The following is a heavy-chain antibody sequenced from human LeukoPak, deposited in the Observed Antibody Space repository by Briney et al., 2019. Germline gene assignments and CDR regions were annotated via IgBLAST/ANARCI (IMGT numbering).Heavy chain of an antibody. CDR2: ISAYNGNT. J-gene: IGHJ4*02. CDR1: GYTFTSYG. V-gene: IGHV1-18*01. CDR3: AREFYGLYCVDY. Sequence: GASVKVSCKASGYTFTSYGISWVRQAPGQGLEWVGWISAYNGNTKYAQKLQGRVTMTTDTSTSTAYMELRSLRSDDTAVYYCAREFYGLYCVDYWGQGTLVTVSS. D-gene: IGHD2-8*02.